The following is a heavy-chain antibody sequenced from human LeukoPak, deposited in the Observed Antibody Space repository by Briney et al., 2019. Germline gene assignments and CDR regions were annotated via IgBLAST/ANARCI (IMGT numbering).Heavy chain of an antibody. D-gene: IGHD4-17*01. Sequence: SQTLSLTCTVSGGSISSGGYYWRWIRQHPGKGLEWIGYIYYSGSTYYNPSLKSRVTISVDTSKNQFSLKLSSVTAANTAVYYCRSSRGDYVAFDIWGQGTMVTVSS. CDR3: RSSRGDYVAFDI. CDR2: IYYSGST. V-gene: IGHV4-31*03. CDR1: GGSISSGGYY. J-gene: IGHJ3*02.